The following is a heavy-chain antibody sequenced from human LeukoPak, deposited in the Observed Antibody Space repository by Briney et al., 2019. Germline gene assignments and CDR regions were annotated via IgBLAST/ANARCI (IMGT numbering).Heavy chain of an antibody. Sequence: ASVKVSCKASGYTFTGYYMHWVRQAPGQGLEWMGIINPSGGSTSYAQKFQGRVTMTRDTSTSTVYMELSSLRSEDTAVYYCAREVSGRGMDVWGQGTTVTVSS. CDR1: GYTFTGYY. CDR3: AREVSGRGMDV. D-gene: IGHD1-1*01. CDR2: INPSGGST. V-gene: IGHV1-46*01. J-gene: IGHJ6*02.